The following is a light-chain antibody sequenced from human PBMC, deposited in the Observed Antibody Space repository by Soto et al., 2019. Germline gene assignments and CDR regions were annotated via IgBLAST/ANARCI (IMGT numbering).Light chain of an antibody. J-gene: IGKJ1*01. CDR2: ATS. CDR3: QQRSNGLWT. CDR1: QGVVSY. V-gene: IGKV3-11*01. Sequence: EVLLTQSPATLSLSPGQRATLSCRATQGVVSYLTWYQQKPGQAPRLLIYATSTRATGIPARFRGSGSVTDFTLTISSLEPEDFTIYYCQQRSNGLWTFGEGTKV.